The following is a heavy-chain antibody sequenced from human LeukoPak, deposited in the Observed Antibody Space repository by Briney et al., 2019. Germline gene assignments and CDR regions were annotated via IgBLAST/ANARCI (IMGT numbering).Heavy chain of an antibody. CDR3: ARDIAVASYYFDY. D-gene: IGHD6-19*01. Sequence: SVKVSCKASGGTFSSYAISWVRQAPGQGLEWMGRIIPILGIANYAQKFQGRVTITADKSTSTAYMELSSLRAEDTAVYYCARDIAVASYYFDYWGQGTLVTVSS. J-gene: IGHJ4*02. CDR2: IIPILGIA. CDR1: GGTFSSYA. V-gene: IGHV1-69*04.